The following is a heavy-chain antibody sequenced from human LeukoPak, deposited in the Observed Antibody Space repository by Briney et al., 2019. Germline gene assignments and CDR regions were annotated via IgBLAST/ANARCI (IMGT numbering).Heavy chain of an antibody. CDR3: ARFRFASSWPYGVDV. CDR1: AFTFRDYY. D-gene: IGHD6-13*01. CDR2: ISTNGGAK. Sequence: GGSLRLSCAASAFTFRDYYMSWIRQAPGKGLEWISYISTNGGAKYYADSVKGRFTIARDNTENSLFLQMDSLRAEDTAVYYCARFRFASSWPYGVDVWGQGTTVTVSS. J-gene: IGHJ6*02. V-gene: IGHV3-11*01.